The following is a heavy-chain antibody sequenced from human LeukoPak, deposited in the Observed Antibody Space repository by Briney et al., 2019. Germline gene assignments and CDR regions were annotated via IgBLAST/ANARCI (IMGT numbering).Heavy chain of an antibody. CDR2: IIPILGIA. CDR3: ARDLLVRGPYGMDV. Sequence: SVKVSCKASGDTFSSYAISWVRQAPGQGLEWMGRIIPILGIANYAQKFQGRVTITADKSTSTAYMELSSLRSEDTAVYYCARDLLVRGPYGMDVWGQGTTVTASS. V-gene: IGHV1-69*04. J-gene: IGHJ6*02. CDR1: GDTFSSYA. D-gene: IGHD2-21*01.